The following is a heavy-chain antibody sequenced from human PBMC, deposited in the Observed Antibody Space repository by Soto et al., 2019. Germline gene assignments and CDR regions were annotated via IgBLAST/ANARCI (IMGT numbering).Heavy chain of an antibody. CDR1: GFTFSSYG. D-gene: IGHD2-8*01. CDR2: IWYDGSNK. CDR3: VRVHPKCTNGVCGCDFDY. J-gene: IGHJ4*02. V-gene: IGHV3-33*01. Sequence: QVQLVESGGGVVQPGRSLRLSCAASGFTFSSYGMHGVRQAPGKGLAWVAVIWYDGSNKYYADSVKGRCTISRDNSKNSLDLQMSRARVGDTAVYYCVRVHPKCTNGVCGCDFDYWGRGTLVTVSS.